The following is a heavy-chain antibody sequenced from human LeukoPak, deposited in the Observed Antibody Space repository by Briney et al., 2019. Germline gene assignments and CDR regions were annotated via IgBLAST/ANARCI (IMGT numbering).Heavy chain of an antibody. D-gene: IGHD6-13*01. CDR2: INPSGGST. CDR1: GYTFTSYY. V-gene: IGHV1-46*01. J-gene: IGHJ4*02. CDR3: ARDPPAGTDNSNFDY. Sequence: ASVKVSCKASGYTFTSYYMHWVRQAPGQGLEWMGIINPSGGSTSYAQKFQGRVTMTRDTSTSTVYMELSSLRSEDTAVYYCARDPPAGTDNSNFDYWGQGTLVTVPS.